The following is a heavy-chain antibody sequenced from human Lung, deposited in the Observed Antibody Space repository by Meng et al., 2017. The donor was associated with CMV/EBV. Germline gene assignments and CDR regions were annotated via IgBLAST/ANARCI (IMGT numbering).Heavy chain of an antibody. D-gene: IGHD6-19*01. Sequence: GFTFSSYAMSWVRQAPGKGLEWVSAISGSGGSTYYADSVKGRFTISRDNSKNTLYLQMNSLRAEDTAVYYCAKDLLREQWLVQIQDYWGQGTLVTVSS. J-gene: IGHJ4*02. V-gene: IGHV3-23*01. CDR3: AKDLLREQWLVQIQDY. CDR2: ISGSGGST. CDR1: GFTFSSYA.